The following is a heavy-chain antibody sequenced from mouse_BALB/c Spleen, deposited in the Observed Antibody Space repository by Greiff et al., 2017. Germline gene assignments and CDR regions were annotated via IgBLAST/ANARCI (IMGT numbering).Heavy chain of an antibody. CDR3: ARWGTGAMDY. J-gene: IGHJ4*01. CDR2: ISTYYGDA. D-gene: IGHD3-3*01. V-gene: IGHV1S137*01. CDR1: GYTFTDYA. Sequence: QVMLVESGAELVRPGVSVKISCKGSGYTFTDYAMHWVKQSHAKSLEWIGVISTYYGDASYNQKFKGKATMTVDKSSSTAYMELARLTSEDSAIYYCARWGTGAMDYWGQGTSVTVSS.